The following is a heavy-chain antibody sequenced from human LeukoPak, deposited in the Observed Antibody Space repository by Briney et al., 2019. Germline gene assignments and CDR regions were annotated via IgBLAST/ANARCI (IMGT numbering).Heavy chain of an antibody. Sequence: GGSLRLSCAASGFTFSSYGMHWVRQAPGKGLEWVAVIWYDGSNKYYADSVKGRFTISRDNSKNTLYLQMNSLRVEDTAVYYCARASYDSSGYGAFDIWGQGTMVTVSS. CDR1: GFTFSSYG. D-gene: IGHD3-22*01. J-gene: IGHJ3*02. CDR2: IWYDGSNK. V-gene: IGHV3-33*01. CDR3: ARASYDSSGYGAFDI.